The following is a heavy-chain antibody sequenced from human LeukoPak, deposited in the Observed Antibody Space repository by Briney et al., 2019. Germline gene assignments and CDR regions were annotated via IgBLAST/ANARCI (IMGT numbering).Heavy chain of an antibody. J-gene: IGHJ3*02. D-gene: IGHD5-18*01. CDR1: SGSISSYY. CDR2: VSSSGST. CDR3: ARLYVVEYTYGYVAFDI. V-gene: IGHV4-4*07. Sequence: SETLSLTCIVSSGSISSYYWHWIRQPAGRGLEWIGRVSSSGSTNYNPSLNSRVTISVDTSKNQFSLKLSSVTAADTAVYYCARLYVVEYTYGYVAFDIWGQGTMVTVSA.